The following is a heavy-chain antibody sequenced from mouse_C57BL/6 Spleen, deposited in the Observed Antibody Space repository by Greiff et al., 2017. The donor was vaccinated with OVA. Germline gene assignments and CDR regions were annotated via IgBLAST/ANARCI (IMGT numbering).Heavy chain of an antibody. J-gene: IGHJ1*03. Sequence: QVQLQQSGAELVKPGASVKLSCKASGYTFTSYWMQWVKQRPGQGLEWIGEIDPSDSYTNYNQKFKGKATLTVDTSSSTAYMQLSSLTSEDSAVYYCARKLRLLYFDVWGTGTTVTVSS. CDR3: ARKLRLLYFDV. V-gene: IGHV1-50*01. CDR1: GYTFTSYW. CDR2: IDPSDSYT. D-gene: IGHD3-2*02.